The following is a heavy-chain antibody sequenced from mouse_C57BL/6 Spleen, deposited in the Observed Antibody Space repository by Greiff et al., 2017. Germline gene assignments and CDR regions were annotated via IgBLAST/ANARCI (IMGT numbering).Heavy chain of an antibody. CDR3: ARIYYGNYRYAMDD. D-gene: IGHD2-1*01. V-gene: IGHV5-6*01. CDR1: GFTFSSYG. Sequence: EVMLVESGGDLVKPGGSLKLSCAASGFTFSSYGMSWVRQTPDKRLEWVATISSGGSYTYYPDSVKGRFTISRDNAKNTLYLQMSSLKSEDTAMYYCARIYYGNYRYAMDDWGQGTSVTVSS. CDR2: ISSGGSYT. J-gene: IGHJ4*01.